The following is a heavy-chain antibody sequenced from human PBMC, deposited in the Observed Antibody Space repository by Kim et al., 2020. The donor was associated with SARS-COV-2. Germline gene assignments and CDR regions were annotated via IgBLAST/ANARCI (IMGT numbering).Heavy chain of an antibody. CDR1: GYSFTSYG. V-gene: IGHV1-18*01. J-gene: IGHJ2*01. Sequence: ASVKVSCKASGYSFTSYGISWVRQAPGQGLEWMGWISAYNGNTKYAQKLQGRVTMTTDTSTSTAYMELRSLRSDDTAVFYCARDRYYGSGNYYNAYWYFDLWGRGTRVTVSS. D-gene: IGHD3-10*01. CDR2: ISAYNGNT. CDR3: ARDRYYGSGNYYNAYWYFDL.